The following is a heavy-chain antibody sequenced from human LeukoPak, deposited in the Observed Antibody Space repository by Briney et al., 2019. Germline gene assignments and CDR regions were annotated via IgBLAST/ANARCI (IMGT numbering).Heavy chain of an antibody. CDR2: TYYRSKWYN. CDR3: ARRYCSGGSCPFDY. D-gene: IGHD2-15*01. Sequence: SQTFSPTCAISGDSVSSNSATWNWIRQSPSRGLEWLGRTYYRSKWYNDYAVSVKSRITINPDTSKNQFSLQLNSVTPEDTAVYYCARRYCSGGSCPFDYWGQGTLVTVSS. CDR1: GDSVSSNSAT. V-gene: IGHV6-1*01. J-gene: IGHJ4*02.